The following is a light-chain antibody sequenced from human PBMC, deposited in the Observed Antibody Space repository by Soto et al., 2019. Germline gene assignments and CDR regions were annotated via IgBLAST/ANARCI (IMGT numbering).Light chain of an antibody. V-gene: IGKV1-5*03. CDR1: QTISSW. J-gene: IGKJ1*01. Sequence: DIQMPQSPSTLSASVGDRVTITCRASQTISSWLAWYQQKPGKAPKLLIYKASTLKSGVPSRFSGSGSGTEFTLTISSLQPDDFATYYCQQYDTYWTFGQGTKVDIK. CDR3: QQYDTYWT. CDR2: KAS.